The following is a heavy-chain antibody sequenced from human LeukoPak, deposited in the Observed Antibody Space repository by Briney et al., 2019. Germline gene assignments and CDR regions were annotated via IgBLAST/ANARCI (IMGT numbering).Heavy chain of an antibody. CDR3: ARDIQDGDGHPFDY. Sequence: ASVTVSCKASGYTFISYGISWVRQAPGQGLEWMGWISAYNGNTNYAQKLQGRVTMTTDTSTNTAYMDLRSLRSDDTAVYYCARDIQDGDGHPFDYWGQGTLVTVSS. V-gene: IGHV1-18*01. D-gene: IGHD5-24*01. CDR2: ISAYNGNT. CDR1: GYTFISYG. J-gene: IGHJ4*02.